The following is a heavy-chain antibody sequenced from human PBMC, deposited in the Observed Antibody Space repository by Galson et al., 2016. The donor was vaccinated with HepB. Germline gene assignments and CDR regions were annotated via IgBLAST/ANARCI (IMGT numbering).Heavy chain of an antibody. CDR1: GFPFSSYD. V-gene: IGHV3-13*01. CDR2: IGTAGDT. J-gene: IGHJ5*02. D-gene: IGHD2-8*02. CDR3: ARGGLGYCTGGGCTPFDP. Sequence: SLRLSCAASGFPFSSYDMHWVRQSTGKGLEWVSGIGTAGDTFYAGPVKGRFNISRENAENSLYLQMNSLRVGDTAVYYCARGGLGYCTGGGCTPFDPWGQGTLVTVSS.